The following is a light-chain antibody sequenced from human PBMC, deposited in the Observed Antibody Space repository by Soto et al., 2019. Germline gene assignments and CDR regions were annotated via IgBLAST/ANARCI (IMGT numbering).Light chain of an antibody. Sequence: EVVLTQSPGTLSLSRGERATLSCRASQSVSSSYLAWYQQKPGQAPRLLIYETSTRATGIPDRFSGSGSGADVTLTISRLEPEDFAVYYCQLYRNSLYTFGQGTNLEIK. V-gene: IGKV3-20*01. CDR2: ETS. J-gene: IGKJ2*01. CDR1: QSVSSSY. CDR3: QLYRNSLYT.